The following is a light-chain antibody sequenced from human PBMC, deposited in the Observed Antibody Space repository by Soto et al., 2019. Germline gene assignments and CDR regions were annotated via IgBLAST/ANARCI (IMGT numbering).Light chain of an antibody. J-gene: IGKJ1*01. CDR2: GAS. CDR3: QQYGRSGT. V-gene: IGKV3-20*01. CDR1: QTVSIN. Sequence: EVVMTQSPATLSVSPGERATLSCRASQTVSINLAWYQQRPGQAPRLLIYGASNRATGIPDRFSGSGSGTDFTLTISRLEPEDFAVYYCQQYGRSGTFGQGTKVDIK.